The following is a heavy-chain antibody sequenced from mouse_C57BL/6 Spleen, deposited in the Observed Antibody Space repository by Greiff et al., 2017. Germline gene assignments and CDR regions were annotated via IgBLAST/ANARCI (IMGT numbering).Heavy chain of an antibody. D-gene: IGHD1-1*01. CDR3: ARRLRGYFDY. V-gene: IGHV1-82*01. Sequence: QVQLQQSGPELVKPGASVKISCKASGYAFSSSWMNWVKQRPGKGLEWIGRIYPGDGDTNYNGKFKGKATLTADKSSSTAYMQLSSLTSEDSAVYFCARRLRGYFDYWGQGTTLTVSS. J-gene: IGHJ2*01. CDR1: GYAFSSSW. CDR2: IYPGDGDT.